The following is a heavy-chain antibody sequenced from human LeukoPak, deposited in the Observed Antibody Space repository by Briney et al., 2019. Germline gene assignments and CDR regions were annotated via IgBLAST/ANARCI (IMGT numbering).Heavy chain of an antibody. D-gene: IGHD6-6*01. CDR3: ARGGPYSSLARDAFGI. J-gene: IGHJ3*02. CDR1: GYSFTSYW. CDR2: IYPGDSDT. V-gene: IGHV5-51*01. Sequence: GESLKISCKGSGYSFTSYWIGWVRQMSGKGLEWMGIIYPGDSDTRYSPSFQGQVTISADKSISTAYLQWSSLKASDTAMYYCARGGPYSSLARDAFGIWGQGTMVTVSS.